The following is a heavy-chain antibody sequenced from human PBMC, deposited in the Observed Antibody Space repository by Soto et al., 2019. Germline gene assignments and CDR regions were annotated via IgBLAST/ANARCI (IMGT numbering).Heavy chain of an antibody. D-gene: IGHD3-10*01. CDR2: ISGSGGST. J-gene: IGHJ4*02. V-gene: IGHV3-23*01. Sequence: GGSLRLSCAASGFTFSSYAMSWVRQAPGKGLEWVSAISGSGGSTYYADSVKGRFTISRDNSKNTLYLQMNSLRAEDTAVYYCAKSRWRDSYGSGLVPSYYFDYWGQGTLVTVSS. CDR1: GFTFSSYA. CDR3: AKSRWRDSYGSGLVPSYYFDY.